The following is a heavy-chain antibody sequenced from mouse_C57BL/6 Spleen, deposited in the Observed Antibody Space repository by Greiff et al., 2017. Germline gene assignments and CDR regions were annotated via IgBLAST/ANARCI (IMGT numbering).Heavy chain of an antibody. J-gene: IGHJ2*01. D-gene: IGHD2-3*01. CDR1: GYAFSSSW. V-gene: IGHV1-82*01. CDR3: ARKDYDGYSYYFDY. Sequence: QVQLKESGPELVKPGASVKISCKASGYAFSSSWMNWVKQRPGKGLEWIGRIYPGDGDTNYNGKFKGKATLTADKSSSTAYMQLSSLTSEDSAVYFCARKDYDGYSYYFDYWGQGTTLTVSS. CDR2: IYPGDGDT.